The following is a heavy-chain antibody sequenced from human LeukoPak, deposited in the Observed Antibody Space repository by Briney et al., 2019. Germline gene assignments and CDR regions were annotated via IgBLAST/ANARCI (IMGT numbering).Heavy chain of an antibody. Sequence: SETLSLTCAVYGGSFSGYCWSWIRQPPGKGLEWIGEINHSGSTNYNPSLKSRVTISVDTSKNQFSLKLSSVTAADTAVYYCARDEYSSGWYYFDYWGQGTLVTVSS. CDR1: GGSFSGYC. D-gene: IGHD6-19*01. CDR2: INHSGST. J-gene: IGHJ4*02. V-gene: IGHV4-34*01. CDR3: ARDEYSSGWYYFDY.